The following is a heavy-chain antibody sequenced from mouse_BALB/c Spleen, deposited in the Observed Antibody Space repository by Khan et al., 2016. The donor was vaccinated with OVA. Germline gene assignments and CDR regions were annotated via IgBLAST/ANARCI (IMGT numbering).Heavy chain of an antibody. CDR1: GFSLTNYS. CDR3: ARRGYDYGRGALFAY. V-gene: IGHV2-2*03. D-gene: IGHD2-4*01. Sequence: VELVESGPGLVQPSQSLSITCTVSGFSLTNYSVHWVRQSPGKGLEWLGVIWSAGSTDYNAAFKSRLTISKDNSRSQVFFKMNSRQSNDTAIYYGARRGYDYGRGALFAYWGQGTLVTVSA. CDR2: IWSAGST. J-gene: IGHJ3*01.